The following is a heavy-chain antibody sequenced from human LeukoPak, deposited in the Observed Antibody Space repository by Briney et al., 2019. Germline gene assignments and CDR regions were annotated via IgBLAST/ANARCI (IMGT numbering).Heavy chain of an antibody. V-gene: IGHV3-23*01. CDR2: IFGSGGSP. D-gene: IGHD5-18*01. J-gene: IGHJ4*02. CDR1: GFTFGSHA. Sequence: GGSLRLSCEASGFTFGSHAMYWVRQAPGKGLEWVAGIFGSGGSPHYADSVKGRFTISRDNSRSTVYRQINSLRADDTAVYYCGKTTVGYSSGQKPAWPVDYWGQGTLVTVSS. CDR3: GKTTVGYSSGQKPAWPVDY.